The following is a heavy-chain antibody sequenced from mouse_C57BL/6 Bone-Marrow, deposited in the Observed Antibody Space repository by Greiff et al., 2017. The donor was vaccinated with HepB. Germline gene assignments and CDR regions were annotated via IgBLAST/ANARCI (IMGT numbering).Heavy chain of an antibody. Sequence: VQLKESGPGLVKPSQSLSLTCSVTGYSITSGYYWNWIRQFPGNKLEWMGYISYDGSNNYNPSLKNRISITRDTSKNQFFLKLNSVTTEDTATYYCARGYYDYPYYAMDYWGQGTSVTVSS. CDR2: ISYDGSN. CDR3: ARGYYDYPYYAMDY. V-gene: IGHV3-6*01. D-gene: IGHD2-4*01. J-gene: IGHJ4*01. CDR1: GYSITSGYY.